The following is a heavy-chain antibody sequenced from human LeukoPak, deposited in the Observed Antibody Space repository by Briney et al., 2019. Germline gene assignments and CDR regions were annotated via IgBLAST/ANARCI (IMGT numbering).Heavy chain of an antibody. CDR3: ARIEVYYGSGSFVWFDP. Sequence: SETLSLTCTVSGGSITSYYWSWIRQPPGKGLEWIGYIYYSGSTNYNPSLKSRVTISVDTSKNQFSLKLSSVTAADTAVYYCARIEVYYGSGSFVWFDPWGQGTLVTVSS. CDR1: GGSITSYY. D-gene: IGHD3-10*01. CDR2: IYYSGST. V-gene: IGHV4-59*01. J-gene: IGHJ5*02.